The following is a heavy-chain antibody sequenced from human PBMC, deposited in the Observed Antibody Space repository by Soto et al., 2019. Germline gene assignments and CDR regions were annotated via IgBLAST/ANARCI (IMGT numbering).Heavy chain of an antibody. CDR1: GFTFSRHW. CDR2: INNDGSST. V-gene: IGHV3-74*01. J-gene: IGHJ4*02. D-gene: IGHD6-13*01. CDR3: ARGPAYSDSWYGFDY. Sequence: EVQLVESGGGLVQPGGSLRLSCVASGFTFSRHWMHWVRQAPGKGLLWVSRINNDGSSTSYADSGKGRFTISRDNAKNTLYLQVNSLRAEDTAVYYCARGPAYSDSWYGFDYWGQGTLGTVSS.